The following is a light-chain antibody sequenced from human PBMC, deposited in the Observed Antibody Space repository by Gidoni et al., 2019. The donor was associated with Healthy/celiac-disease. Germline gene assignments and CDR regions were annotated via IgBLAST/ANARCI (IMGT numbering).Light chain of an antibody. CDR1: QSISSY. CDR2: AAS. V-gene: IGKV1-39*01. J-gene: IGKJ4*01. Sequence: DIQMTQSPSSLSASVGDRVTITCRASQSISSYLNWYQQKPGKAPKLLIYAASSLQSGVPSRFSCSGSGTDFTLTISSLQPEDFATYYCQQSYSTPGTFXGXTKVEIK. CDR3: QQSYSTPGT.